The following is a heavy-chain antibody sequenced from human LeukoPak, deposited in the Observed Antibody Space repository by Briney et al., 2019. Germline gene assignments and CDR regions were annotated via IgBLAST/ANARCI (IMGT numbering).Heavy chain of an antibody. V-gene: IGHV3-15*07. Sequence: GGSLRLSCAASGFIVTNAWMNWVRQAPGKGLEWVGRIQSKTDGGKTDYAAPVKGRFTISRDGSKNTLYLQMNSLKAEDTAIYYCTTGIRGDWGQGTLVTVSS. CDR2: IQSKTDGGKT. CDR3: TTGIRGD. D-gene: IGHD3-3*02. CDR1: GFIVTNAW. J-gene: IGHJ4*02.